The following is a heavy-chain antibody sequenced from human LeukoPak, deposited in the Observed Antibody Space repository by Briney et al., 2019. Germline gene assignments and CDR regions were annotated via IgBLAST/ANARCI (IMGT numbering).Heavy chain of an antibody. V-gene: IGHV3-23*01. CDR1: GFTFSSYA. CDR2: ISGSGGST. D-gene: IGHD6-19*01. J-gene: IGHJ4*02. CDR3: AKDANAVTGAWRAVDGAYYFDY. Sequence: GGSLRLSCAASGFTFSSYAMSWVRQAPGNGLEWVSAISGSGGSTYYADSVKGRFTISRDNSKNTLYLQMNSLRAEDTAVYYCAKDANAVTGAWRAVDGAYYFDYWGQGTLVTVSS.